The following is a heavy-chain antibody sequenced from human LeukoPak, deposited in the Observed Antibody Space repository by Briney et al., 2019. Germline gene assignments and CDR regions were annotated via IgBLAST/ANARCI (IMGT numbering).Heavy chain of an antibody. CDR2: ISISGDRI. Sequence: PGGSLRLSCAASGFTFNTYEVNWVRQAPGKGLEWISFISISGDRIDYADSVKGRFTISRDNAKKSLFLKMSSLRAEDTAVYYCATNPRPIGGDRGHYFDYWGQGTLVAVSS. CDR3: ATNPRPIGGDRGHYFDY. CDR1: GFTFNTYE. V-gene: IGHV3-48*03. J-gene: IGHJ4*02. D-gene: IGHD1-26*01.